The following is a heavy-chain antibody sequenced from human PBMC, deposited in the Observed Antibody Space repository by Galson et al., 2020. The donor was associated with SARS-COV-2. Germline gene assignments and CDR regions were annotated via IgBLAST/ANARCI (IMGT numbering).Heavy chain of an antibody. V-gene: IGHV4-59*08. Sequence: SETLSLTCNVSGGSISSDYWSWIRQPPAKGLEWIGFFHYDGSTNYNPSLKSRVTISVDTSKNQFSLKLTSVTAADTAVYYCARYNTSSVAFDYWGQGTLVTVSS. J-gene: IGHJ4*02. CDR1: GGSISSDY. CDR3: ARYNTSSVAFDY. CDR2: FHYDGST. D-gene: IGHD6-6*01.